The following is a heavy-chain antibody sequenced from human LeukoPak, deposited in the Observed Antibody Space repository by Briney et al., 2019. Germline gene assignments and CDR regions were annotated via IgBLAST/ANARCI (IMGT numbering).Heavy chain of an antibody. J-gene: IGHJ4*02. D-gene: IGHD5-24*01. CDR1: GFTFSSYS. V-gene: IGHV3-21*01. Sequence: GGSLRLSCAASGFTFSSYSMNWVRQAPGKGLEWVSSISSSSYIYYADSVKGRFTISRDNAKNSLYLQMNSLRAEDTAVYYCARGQRRHIDMAPTFDYWGQGTLVTVSS. CDR2: ISSSSYI. CDR3: ARGQRRHIDMAPTFDY.